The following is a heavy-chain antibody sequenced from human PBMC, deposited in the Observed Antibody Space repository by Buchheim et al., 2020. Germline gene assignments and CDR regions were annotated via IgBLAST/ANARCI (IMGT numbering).Heavy chain of an antibody. Sequence: QVQLVQSGAEVKKPGASVKVSCKASGYTFTSYDINWVRQATGQGLEWMGWMNPNSGNTGYAQKFQGRVTMTRNTSISTAYMELSSLRSEDTAVYYCASLGRSNYYDGSGYYTYYFDYWGQGTL. CDR3: ASLGRSNYYDGSGYYTYYFDY. D-gene: IGHD3-22*01. J-gene: IGHJ4*02. V-gene: IGHV1-8*01. CDR1: GYTFTSYD. CDR2: MNPNSGNT.